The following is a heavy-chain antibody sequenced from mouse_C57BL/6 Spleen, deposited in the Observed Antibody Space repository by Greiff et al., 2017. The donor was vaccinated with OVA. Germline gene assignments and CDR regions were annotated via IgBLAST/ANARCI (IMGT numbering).Heavy chain of an antibody. CDR3: ARWGSYYSNYEAMDY. Sequence: QVQLQQSGPELVKPGASVKISCKASGYAFSSSWMNWVKQRPGKGLEWIGRIYPGDGDTNYNGKFKGKATLTADKSSSTAYMQLSSLTSEDSAVYFCARWGSYYSNYEAMDYWGQGTSVTVSS. CDR2: IYPGDGDT. J-gene: IGHJ4*01. V-gene: IGHV1-82*01. CDR1: GYAFSSSW. D-gene: IGHD2-5*01.